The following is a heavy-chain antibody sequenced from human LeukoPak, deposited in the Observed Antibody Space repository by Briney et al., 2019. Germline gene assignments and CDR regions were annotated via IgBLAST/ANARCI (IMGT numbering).Heavy chain of an antibody. V-gene: IGHV3-49*04. Sequence: GGSLRLSCTASGLIFGDYAMTWVRQAPGKGLEWVGFIRSKGCGGTTEYAASVKSRFTFSRDDSESIAYLQMNSLKTEDTAVYYCARGRTRFDYWGQGTLVTVSS. CDR1: GLIFGDYA. D-gene: IGHD1-7*01. CDR3: ARGRTRFDY. CDR2: IRSKGCGGTT. J-gene: IGHJ4*02.